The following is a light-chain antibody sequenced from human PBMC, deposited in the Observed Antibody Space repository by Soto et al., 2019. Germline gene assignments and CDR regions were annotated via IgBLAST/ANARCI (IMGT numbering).Light chain of an antibody. Sequence: VLTQSPGTLSLSVGQRATLSCRASQTVSGGYLAWYQQKSGQAPGLLIYDASNRATGIPARFSGSGSGTDFTLTISSLEPEDFAVYYCQQRSNWPRTFGQGTKVDIK. CDR1: QTVSGGY. V-gene: IGKV3-11*01. CDR2: DAS. J-gene: IGKJ1*01. CDR3: QQRSNWPRT.